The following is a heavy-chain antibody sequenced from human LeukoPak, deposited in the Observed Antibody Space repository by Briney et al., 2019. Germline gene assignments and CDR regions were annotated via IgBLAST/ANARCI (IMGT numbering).Heavy chain of an antibody. CDR3: AKDSSSWYRSMDV. Sequence: GGSLRLSCAASGFTFDDYAMHWVRHAPGKGLEWVSGISWNSGSIGYADSVKGRFTISRVNAKNSLYLQMNSLRAEDTALYYCAKDSSSWYRSMDVWGQGTTVTVSS. CDR2: ISWNSGSI. D-gene: IGHD6-13*01. J-gene: IGHJ6*02. CDR1: GFTFDDYA. V-gene: IGHV3-9*01.